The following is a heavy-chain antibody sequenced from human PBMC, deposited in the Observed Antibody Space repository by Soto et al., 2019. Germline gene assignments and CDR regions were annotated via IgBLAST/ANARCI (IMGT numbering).Heavy chain of an antibody. CDR1: GFNFSSYA. CDR2: ISYDGSNK. V-gene: IGHV3-30-3*01. Sequence: GSLRLSCAAAGFNFSSYAMHWVRQAPGKGLEWVAVISYDGSNKYYADSVKGRFTISRDNSKNTLYLQMNSLRAEDTAVYYCARVGDSSGYYPGWFDYWGQGTLVTVSS. D-gene: IGHD3-22*01. J-gene: IGHJ4*02. CDR3: ARVGDSSGYYPGWFDY.